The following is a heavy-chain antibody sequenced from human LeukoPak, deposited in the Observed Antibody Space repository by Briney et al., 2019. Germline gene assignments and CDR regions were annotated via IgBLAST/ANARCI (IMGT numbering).Heavy chain of an antibody. CDR1: GGSISSSSYY. V-gene: IGHV4-39*07. CDR2: IYYSGST. Sequence: SETLSLTCTVSGGSISSSSYYWGWIRQPPGKGLEWIGSIYYSGSTYYNPSLKSRVTISVDTSENQFSLKLSSVTAADTAVYYCARERGGINWVGSNFRYFDLWGRGTLVTVSS. J-gene: IGHJ2*01. D-gene: IGHD3-10*01. CDR3: ARERGGINWVGSNFRYFDL.